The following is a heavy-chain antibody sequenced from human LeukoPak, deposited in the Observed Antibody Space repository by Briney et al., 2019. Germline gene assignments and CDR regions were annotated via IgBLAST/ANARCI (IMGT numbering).Heavy chain of an antibody. CDR3: AKGSVLWFGESHFDY. CDR2: ISWNSGSI. V-gene: IGHV3-9*01. J-gene: IGHJ4*02. CDR1: GFTFDDYA. D-gene: IGHD3-10*01. Sequence: GGSLRLSCAASGFTFDDYAMRWVRHAPGKGLEWVSGISWNSGSIGYADSVKGRFTISRDNAKNSLYLQMNSLRAEDTALYYCAKGSVLWFGESHFDYWGQGTLVTVSS.